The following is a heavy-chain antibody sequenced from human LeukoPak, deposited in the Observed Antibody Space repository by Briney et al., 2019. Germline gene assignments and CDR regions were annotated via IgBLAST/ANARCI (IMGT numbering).Heavy chain of an antibody. J-gene: IGHJ4*02. D-gene: IGHD3-10*01. CDR3: AKAYYYGSGSYYKTFDY. CDR2: ISGSGVDT. V-gene: IGHV3-23*01. CDR1: GFTFSSYA. Sequence: GGSLRLSCAASGFTFSSYAMSWVRETTGKGLQWVSAISGSGVDTFYVDSVKGRFTISRDNSKNTLYLQMDSLTAEDTAVYYCAKAYYYGSGSYYKTFDYWGQGTLVTVSS.